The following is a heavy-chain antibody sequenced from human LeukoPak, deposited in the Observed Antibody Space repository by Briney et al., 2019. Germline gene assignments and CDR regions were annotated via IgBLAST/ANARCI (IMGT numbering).Heavy chain of an antibody. CDR3: ARDLGWLQFED. V-gene: IGHV3-7*01. D-gene: IGHD5-24*01. Sequence: GGSLRLSCTASGFPFNGHWMSWVRQAPGKGLEWVADIKEDGTVDACVVSVRGRFTVSRDNAKSSLYLQMSALTAEDTAVYYCARDLGWLQFEDWGQGTLVTGSS. CDR1: GFPFNGHW. J-gene: IGHJ4*02. CDR2: IKEDGTVD.